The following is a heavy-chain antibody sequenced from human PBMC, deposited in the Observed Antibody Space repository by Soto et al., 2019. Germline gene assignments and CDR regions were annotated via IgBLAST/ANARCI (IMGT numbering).Heavy chain of an antibody. V-gene: IGHV3-23*01. CDR1: GFTFSSYA. D-gene: IGHD3-10*01. J-gene: IGHJ4*02. Sequence: PGGSLRLSCAASGFTFSSYAMSWVRQAPGKGLEWVSAISGSGGSTYYADSVKGRFTISRDNSKNTLYLQMNSLRAEDTAVYYCAKMGGLGRFGELLKPFDYWGQGTLVTVSS. CDR2: ISGSGGST. CDR3: AKMGGLGRFGELLKPFDY.